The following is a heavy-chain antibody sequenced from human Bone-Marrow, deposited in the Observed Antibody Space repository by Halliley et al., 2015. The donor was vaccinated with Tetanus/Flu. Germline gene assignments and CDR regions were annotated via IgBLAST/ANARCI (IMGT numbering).Heavy chain of an antibody. CDR2: IHYSGST. Sequence: TLSLTCTVSGGSLSSGSHYWGWIRQPPGKGLEWIGSIHYSGSTYYNPSLKSRVTISVGTSKNQFSLKLSSVTAADRAVYYCARGLGMDVWGQGTTVTVSS. V-gene: IGHV4-39*01. CDR1: GGSLSSGSHY. CDR3: ARGLGMDV. J-gene: IGHJ6*02.